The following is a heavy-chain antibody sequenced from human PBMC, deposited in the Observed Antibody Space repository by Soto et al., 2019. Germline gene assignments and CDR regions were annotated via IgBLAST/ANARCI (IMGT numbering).Heavy chain of an antibody. CDR3: ARAPYDFWSGYHGAGQLRFDP. D-gene: IGHD3-3*01. CDR1: GYTFTSYG. Sequence: QVQLVQSGAEVKKPGASVKVSCKASGYTFTSYGISWVRQAPGQGLEWMGWISAYNGNTNYAQKLQGRVTMTTDTSTSTAYMELRSLRSDDTAVYYCARAPYDFWSGYHGAGQLRFDPWGQGTLVTVSS. CDR2: ISAYNGNT. V-gene: IGHV1-18*01. J-gene: IGHJ5*02.